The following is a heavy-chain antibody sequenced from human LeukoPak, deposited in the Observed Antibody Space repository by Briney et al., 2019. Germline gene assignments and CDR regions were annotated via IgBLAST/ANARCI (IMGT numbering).Heavy chain of an antibody. CDR1: GFTFSSYA. J-gene: IGHJ6*04. D-gene: IGHD2-8*01. Sequence: PGGSLRLSCAASGFTFSSYAMTWVRQAPGKGLECVSGISGRGSSTSYADSVKGRFTISRDNSKNTLYLQMNSPRAEDTAVYYCAKSLYGGMDVWGRGTTVTVSS. CDR3: AKSLYGGMDV. V-gene: IGHV3-23*01. CDR2: ISGRGSST.